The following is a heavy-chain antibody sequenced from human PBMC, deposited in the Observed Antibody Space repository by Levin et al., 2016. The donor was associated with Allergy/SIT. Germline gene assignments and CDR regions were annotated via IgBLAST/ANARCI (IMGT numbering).Heavy chain of an antibody. CDR2: INPNSGGT. J-gene: IGHJ1*01. CDR1: GYTFTGYY. V-gene: IGHV1-2*02. Sequence: ASVKVSCKASGYTFTGYYMHWVRQAPGQGLEWMGWINPNSGGTNYAQKFQGRVTMTRDTSISTAYMELSRLRSDDTAVYYCARDPRIYCSSTSCGYFQHWGQGTLVTVSS. CDR3: ARDPRIYCSSTSCGYFQH. D-gene: IGHD2-2*01.